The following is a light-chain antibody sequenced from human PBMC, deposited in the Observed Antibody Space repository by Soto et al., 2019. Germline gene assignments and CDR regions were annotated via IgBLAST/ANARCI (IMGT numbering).Light chain of an antibody. V-gene: IGKV3-11*01. CDR2: GAF. CDR3: QQRNIWSPVT. Sequence: EIVLTQFPATLSLSPGERATLSCRASPSVTNYLAWYQQKPGQPPRLLIYGAFNRAAGIPARFSGSGSGTDFTLTISSLGPEVSAVYYFQQRNIWSPVTFGQGTRLEL. CDR1: PSVTNY. J-gene: IGKJ5*01.